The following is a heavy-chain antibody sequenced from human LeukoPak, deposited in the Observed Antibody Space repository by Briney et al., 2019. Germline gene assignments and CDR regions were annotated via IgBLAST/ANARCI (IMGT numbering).Heavy chain of an antibody. D-gene: IGHD3-10*01. Sequence: PGGSLRLSCAASGFTFSSYWMNWVRQAPGKGLEWVSSISSSRRYIYYADSVKGRFTISRDNAKNSVFLQMNSLRAEDTAVYYCARGGYYGSGSVRWFDPWGQGTLVTVSS. V-gene: IGHV3-21*01. CDR2: ISSSRRYI. J-gene: IGHJ5*02. CDR1: GFTFSSYW. CDR3: ARGGYYGSGSVRWFDP.